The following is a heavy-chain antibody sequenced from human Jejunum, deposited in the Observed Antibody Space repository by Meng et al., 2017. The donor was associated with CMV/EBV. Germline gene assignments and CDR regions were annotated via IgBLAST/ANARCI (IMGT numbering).Heavy chain of an antibody. CDR3: AKGGLGSMSDFDY. D-gene: IGHD3-16*01. CDR2: LSPSGGLT. CDR1: RFTFTNYA. Sequence: AASRFTFTNYALNWVRQAPGKGLEWVSTLSPSGGLTTYADSVKGRFTISRDNSKKTVYLQMNSLRVEDTALYYCAKGGLGSMSDFDYWGQGTLVTVSS. V-gene: IGHV3-23*01. J-gene: IGHJ4*02.